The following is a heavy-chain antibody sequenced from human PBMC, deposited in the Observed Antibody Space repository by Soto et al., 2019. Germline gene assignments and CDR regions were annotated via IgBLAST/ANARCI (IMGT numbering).Heavy chain of an antibody. J-gene: IGHJ3*01. CDR3: ARDLGGGDYYAFDL. D-gene: IGHD2-21*01. CDR2: IWYDGSNK. V-gene: IGHV3-33*01. Sequence: QVQLVESGGGVVQPGRSLRLSCAASGFTFSSYGMHWVRQAPGKGLEWVAVIWYDGSNKYYADSVKGRFTISRDNSKNQLYVQMSSLRAEDTAVYYCARDLGGGDYYAFDLWGQGTMVTVSS. CDR1: GFTFSSYG.